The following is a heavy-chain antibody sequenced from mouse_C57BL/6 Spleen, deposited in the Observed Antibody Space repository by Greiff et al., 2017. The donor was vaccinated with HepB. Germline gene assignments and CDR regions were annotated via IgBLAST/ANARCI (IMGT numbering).Heavy chain of an antibody. CDR3: ARSGAMDY. D-gene: IGHD3-1*01. J-gene: IGHJ4*01. CDR1: GYSFTGYY. V-gene: IGHV1-42*01. Sequence: VQLKESGAELARPGASVKISCKASGYSFTGYYMNWVKQSPEKSLEWIGEINPSTGGTTYNQKFKAKATLTVDKSSSTAYMQLKSLTSEDSAFYYCARSGAMDYWGQGTSVTVSS. CDR2: INPSTGGT.